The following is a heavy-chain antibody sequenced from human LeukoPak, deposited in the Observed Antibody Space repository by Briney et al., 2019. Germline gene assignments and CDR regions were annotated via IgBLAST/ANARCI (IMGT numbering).Heavy chain of an antibody. Sequence: SVKVSCKASGGTFSSYAISWVRQAPGQGLEWMGRIIPIFGTANYAQKFQGRVTITTNESTSTAYMELSSLRSEDTAVYYCARDFGHYYDSSGSGYYFDYWGQGTLVTVSS. V-gene: IGHV1-69*05. D-gene: IGHD3-22*01. CDR1: GGTFSSYA. J-gene: IGHJ4*02. CDR2: IIPIFGTA. CDR3: ARDFGHYYDSSGSGYYFDY.